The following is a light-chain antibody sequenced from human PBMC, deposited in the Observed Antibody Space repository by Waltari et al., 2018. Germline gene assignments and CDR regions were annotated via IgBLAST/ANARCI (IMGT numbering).Light chain of an antibody. CDR3: QSFDSSLAFSEVV. J-gene: IGLJ3*02. V-gene: IGLV1-40*01. CDR2: GDI. CDR1: SSNIGAGFD. Sequence: QPVLTQPPSVSGAPGQTVTISCPGSSSNIGAGFDVHWYPQLPGRAPKLLIYGDINRPSGVPDRFSGSKSGTSASLAITGLQAEDEADYYCQSFDSSLAFSEVVFGGGTKLTVL.